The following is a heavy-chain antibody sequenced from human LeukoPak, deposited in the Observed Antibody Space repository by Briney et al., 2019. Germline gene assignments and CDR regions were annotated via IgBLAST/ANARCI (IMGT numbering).Heavy chain of an antibody. CDR2: ISSSGSTI. Sequence: GGSLRLSCAASGLTFSSYEMNWVRQAPGKGLEWVSYISSSGSTIYYADSVKGRFTISRDNAKNSLYLQMNSLRADDTAVYYCARDLRYYDSVWGKGTTVTVSS. V-gene: IGHV3-48*03. CDR3: ARDLRYYDSV. D-gene: IGHD3-22*01. J-gene: IGHJ6*04. CDR1: GLTFSSYE.